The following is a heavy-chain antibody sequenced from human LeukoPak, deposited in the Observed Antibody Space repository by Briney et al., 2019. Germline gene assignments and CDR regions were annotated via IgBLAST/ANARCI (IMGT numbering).Heavy chain of an antibody. CDR3: ARVLSGRGSLYSYYYYMDV. J-gene: IGHJ6*03. V-gene: IGHV3-53*01. CDR2: IYSGGSR. CDR1: GFTVSSNY. D-gene: IGHD3-10*01. Sequence: GGSLRLSCAASGFTVSSNYMSWVRQAPGKGLEWVSVIYSGGSRYYADSVKGRFTISRDNSKNTLYLQMNSLRAEDTTVYYCARVLSGRGSLYSYYYYMDVWGKGTTVTISS.